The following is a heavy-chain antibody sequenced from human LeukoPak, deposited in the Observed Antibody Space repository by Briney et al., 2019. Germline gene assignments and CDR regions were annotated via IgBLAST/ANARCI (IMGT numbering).Heavy chain of an antibody. V-gene: IGHV3-21*01. CDR3: ARDPNSSSLADAFDI. D-gene: IGHD6-13*01. J-gene: IGHJ3*02. CDR2: ISDSDNSM. Sequence: GGSLRLSCAASGFTLRSYSMNWVRQAPGKGLEWVSSISDSDNSMYYANSVKGRFTISRDNTKNSLYLQMNSLRAEDTAVYYCARDPNSSSLADAFDIWGQGTMVTVSS. CDR1: GFTLRSYS.